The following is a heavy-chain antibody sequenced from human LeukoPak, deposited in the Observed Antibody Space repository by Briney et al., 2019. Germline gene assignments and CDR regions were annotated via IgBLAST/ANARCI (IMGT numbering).Heavy chain of an antibody. CDR2: ISYDGSNK. J-gene: IGHJ6*02. Sequence: GRSLRLSCAASGFTFSSYAMHWVRQAPGKGLEWVAVISYDGSNKYYADSVKGRFTISRDNSKNTLYLQMNSLRAEDTAVYYCARGDGQWELPPRYYYGMDVWGQGTTVTVSS. V-gene: IGHV3-30-3*01. D-gene: IGHD1-26*01. CDR1: GFTFSSYA. CDR3: ARGDGQWELPPRYYYGMDV.